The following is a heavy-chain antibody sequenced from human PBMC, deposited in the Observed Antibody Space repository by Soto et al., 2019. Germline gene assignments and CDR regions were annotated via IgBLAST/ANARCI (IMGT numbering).Heavy chain of an antibody. J-gene: IGHJ6*02. CDR3: AREWTGSEGPRAVPYYSGGLDV. CDR2: TIPVFGRT. CDR1: VGTNRRYA. D-gene: IGHD3-9*01. Sequence: SLKVSFKTSVGTNRRYAFSWGRPAPGQGPEWMGETIPVFGRTNYPQKFQGRVTVTADESTSTVYMELSSLRSEDTARYYCAREWTGSEGPRAVPYYSGGLDVWGQGTTGTGSS. V-gene: IGHV1-69*13.